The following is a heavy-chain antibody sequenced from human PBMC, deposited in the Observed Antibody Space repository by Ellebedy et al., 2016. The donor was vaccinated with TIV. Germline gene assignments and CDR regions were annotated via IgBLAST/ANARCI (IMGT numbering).Heavy chain of an antibody. CDR2: IYYSGST. Sequence: SETLSLXXTVSGASIRNYYWNWIRQPPGKGLEWIGSIYYSGSTYYNPSLKSRVTISIDTSKRYFSLNLRSVTDADTAVYFCATYQGAAMVDAYGIWGQGTVVTVSS. CDR1: GASIRNYY. J-gene: IGHJ3*02. V-gene: IGHV4-59*01. D-gene: IGHD5-18*01. CDR3: ATYQGAAMVDAYGI.